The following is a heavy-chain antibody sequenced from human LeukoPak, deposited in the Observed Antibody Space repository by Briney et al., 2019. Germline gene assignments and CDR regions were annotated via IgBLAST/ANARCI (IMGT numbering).Heavy chain of an antibody. J-gene: IGHJ6*02. CDR3: ARAEPPFWSGPDRPGEDYYYYYGMDV. CDR1: GYTFTSYA. D-gene: IGHD3-3*01. Sequence: ASVKLSCKASGYTFTSYAMNWVRQAPGQGLEWMGWINTNTGNPTYAQGFTGRFVFSLDTSVSTAYLQISSLKAEDTAVYYCARAEPPFWSGPDRPGEDYYYYYGMDVWGQGTTVTVSS. V-gene: IGHV7-4-1*02. CDR2: INTNTGNP.